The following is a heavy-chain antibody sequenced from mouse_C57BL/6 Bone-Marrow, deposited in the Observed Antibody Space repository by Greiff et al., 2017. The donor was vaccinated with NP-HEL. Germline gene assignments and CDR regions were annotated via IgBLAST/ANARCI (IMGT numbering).Heavy chain of an antibody. V-gene: IGHV1-64*01. CDR3: ATYGSSYLWFAY. CDR2: IHPNSGST. J-gene: IGHJ3*01. CDR1: GYTFTSYW. Sequence: QVQLQQPGAELVKPGASVKLSCKASGYTFTSYWMHWVKQRPGQGLEWIGMIHPNSGSTNYNEKFKSKATLTVDKSSSTAYMQLSSLTSEDPAVYYCATYGSSYLWFAYWGQGTLVTVSA. D-gene: IGHD1-1*01.